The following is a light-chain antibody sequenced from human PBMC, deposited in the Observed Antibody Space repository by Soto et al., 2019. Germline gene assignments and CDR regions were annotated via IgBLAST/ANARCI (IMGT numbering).Light chain of an antibody. V-gene: IGKV3-15*01. CDR3: QQYNKWPYT. Sequence: EIVMTQSPVALSVSPGESAALSCRASQSVGRNFAWYQQRPGQAPRVLLYGTSTRATGVPARCSGSGSGTDFTLTISSLQSEDFAVYYCQQYNKWPYTFGQGTRLEIK. J-gene: IGKJ2*01. CDR2: GTS. CDR1: QSVGRN.